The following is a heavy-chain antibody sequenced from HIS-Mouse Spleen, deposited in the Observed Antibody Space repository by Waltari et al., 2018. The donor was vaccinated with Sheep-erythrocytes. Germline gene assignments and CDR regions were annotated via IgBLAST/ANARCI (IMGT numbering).Heavy chain of an antibody. V-gene: IGHV3-30-3*01. CDR1: GFTFSSYA. Sequence: QVQLVESGGGVVQPGRSLRLSCAASGFTFSSYAMHWVRQAPGMGLEWVAVKSYDGSNKYYADSVKGRFTISRDNSKNTLYLQMNSLRAEDTAVYYCARGAYSSSWYPFQHWGQGTLVTVSS. J-gene: IGHJ1*01. D-gene: IGHD6-13*01. CDR3: ARGAYSSSWYPFQH. CDR2: KSYDGSNK.